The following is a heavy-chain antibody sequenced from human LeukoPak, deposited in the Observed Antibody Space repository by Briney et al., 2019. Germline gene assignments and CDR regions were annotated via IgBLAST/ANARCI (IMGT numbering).Heavy chain of an antibody. J-gene: IGHJ5*02. CDR1: GYSFTSYW. D-gene: IGHD1-14*01. V-gene: IGHV5-51*01. CDR2: IYPGDSDI. Sequence: GESLKISCKGSGYSFTSYWIAWVRQMPGKGLEWMGTIYPGDSDIRYSPSFQGQVTISADKSISTAYLQWSSLKASDTAMYYCARRYGTRRDPPNNWFDPWGQGTLVTVSS. CDR3: ARRYGTRRDPPNNWFDP.